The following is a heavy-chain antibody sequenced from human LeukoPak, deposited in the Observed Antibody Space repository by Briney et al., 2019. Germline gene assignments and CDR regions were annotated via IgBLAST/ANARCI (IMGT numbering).Heavy chain of an antibody. V-gene: IGHV4-59*01. CDR1: GGSISSYY. CDR2: IYYSGST. Sequence: SETLSLTGTVSGGSISSYYWSWIRQPPGKGLEWIGYIYYSGSTNYNPSLKSRVTISVDTSKNQFSLKLSSVTAADTAVYYCARAKWIKYYDSSGYYRPVPPYYFDYWGQGTLVTVSS. D-gene: IGHD3-22*01. J-gene: IGHJ4*02. CDR3: ARAKWIKYYDSSGYYRPVPPYYFDY.